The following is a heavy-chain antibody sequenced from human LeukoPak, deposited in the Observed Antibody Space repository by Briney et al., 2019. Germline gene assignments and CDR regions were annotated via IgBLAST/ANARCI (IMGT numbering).Heavy chain of an antibody. V-gene: IGHV4-30-4*08. Sequence: SQTLSLTCTVSGGSISSGDYYWSWIRQPPGKGLEWIGYIYYNGSTYYNPSLKSRVTISVDTSKNQFSLKLSSVTAADTAVYYCAREDQYSSSSGDYWGQGTLVTVSS. CDR3: AREDQYSSSSGDY. CDR1: GGSISSGDYY. D-gene: IGHD6-6*01. J-gene: IGHJ4*02. CDR2: IYYNGST.